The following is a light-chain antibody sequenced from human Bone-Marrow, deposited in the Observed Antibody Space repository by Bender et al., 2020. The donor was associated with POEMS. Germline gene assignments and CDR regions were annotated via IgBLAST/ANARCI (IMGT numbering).Light chain of an antibody. CDR1: SSNIGNNF. V-gene: IGLV1-47*01. J-gene: IGLJ2*01. Sequence: QSVLTQPPSVSGTPGQRVIISCSGSSSNIGNNFVYWYQHLPGTAPKLRIYRNNQRPSGVPDRFSGSKSGTSASLAISGLRSEDEADYYCATWDDSLSGWVFGGGTKLTVL. CDR2: RNN. CDR3: ATWDDSLSGWV.